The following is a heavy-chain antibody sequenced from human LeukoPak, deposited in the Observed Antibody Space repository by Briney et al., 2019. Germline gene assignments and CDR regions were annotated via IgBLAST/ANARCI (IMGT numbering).Heavy chain of an antibody. CDR1: GGTFSSYA. J-gene: IGHJ4*02. CDR2: IIPIFGTA. V-gene: IGHV1-69*05. Sequence: SVKVSCKASGGTFSSYAISWVRQAPGQGLEWMGRIIPIFGTANYAQKFQGRVTITTDESTSTAYMELSSLRSEDTAVYYCAGDSATWGGSNPTHVDNWGQGTLVTVSS. CDR3: AGDSATWGGSNPTHVDN. D-gene: IGHD5-24*01.